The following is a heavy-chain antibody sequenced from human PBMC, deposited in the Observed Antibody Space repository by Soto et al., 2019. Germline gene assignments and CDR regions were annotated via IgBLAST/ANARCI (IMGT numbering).Heavy chain of an antibody. CDR1: GFTFGDYA. CDR3: HSGLTGYYKDAFDI. CDR2: IRSKAYGGTT. Sequence: GGSLRLSCTASGFTFGDYAMSWVRQAPGKGLEWVGFIRSKAYGGTTEYAASVKGRFTISRDDSKSIAYLQMNSLKTEDTAVYYCHSGLTGYYKDAFDIWGQGTMVTVSS. D-gene: IGHD3-9*01. J-gene: IGHJ3*02. V-gene: IGHV3-49*04.